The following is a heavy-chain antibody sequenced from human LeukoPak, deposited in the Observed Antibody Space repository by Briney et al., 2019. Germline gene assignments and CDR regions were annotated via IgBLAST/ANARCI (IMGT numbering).Heavy chain of an antibody. Sequence: GGTLRLSCAASGFSFSGSVMHWVRQAPGKGLEWVSGISVDGSSEHYADSVHGRFTISRDSSKHTLYLQMDSLKSAATAVYYCARGFYSSGPCDVFDIWGQGTMVTVSS. CDR3: ARGFYSSGPCDVFDI. V-gene: IGHV3-30*04. J-gene: IGHJ3*02. CDR1: GFSFSGSV. D-gene: IGHD6-19*01. CDR2: ISVDGSSE.